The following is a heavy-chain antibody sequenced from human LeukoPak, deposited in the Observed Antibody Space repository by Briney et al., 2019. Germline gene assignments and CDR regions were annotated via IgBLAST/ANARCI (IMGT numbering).Heavy chain of an antibody. CDR3: AKGLHGGVGYGVDV. Sequence: GGSLRLSCAASGFTVSSNYMSWVRQAPGKGLEWVSSISGTGGRTYSADSVKGRFTISRDNSKNTLYLQMKNLRVEHTAVYYCAKGLHGGVGYGVDVWGQGTTVSVSS. J-gene: IGHJ6*02. CDR2: ISGTGGRT. V-gene: IGHV3-53*01. CDR1: GFTVSSNY. D-gene: IGHD3-16*01.